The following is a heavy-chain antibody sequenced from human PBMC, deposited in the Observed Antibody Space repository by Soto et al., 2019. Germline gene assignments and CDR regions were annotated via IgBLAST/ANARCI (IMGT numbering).Heavy chain of an antibody. J-gene: IGHJ4*02. Sequence: ASVKVSCKASGYTFTSYGISWVRQAPGQGLEWMGWISAYNGNTNYARKLQGRVTMTTDTSTSTAYMELRSLRSDDTAVYYCARDVLDILTGYDYHYFYYWGQGTLVTVSS. CDR2: ISAYNGNT. V-gene: IGHV1-18*01. D-gene: IGHD3-9*01. CDR3: ARDVLDILTGYDYHYFYY. CDR1: GYTFTSYG.